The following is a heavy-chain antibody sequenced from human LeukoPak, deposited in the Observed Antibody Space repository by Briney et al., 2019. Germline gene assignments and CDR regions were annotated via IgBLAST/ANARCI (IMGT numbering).Heavy chain of an antibody. CDR2: INPNSGGT. CDR1: GYTLTGYY. J-gene: IGHJ2*01. V-gene: IGHV1-2*06. CDR3: ARDRGNWYFDL. D-gene: IGHD3-10*01. Sequence: ASVKVSCKASGYTLTGYYIHWVRQAPGQELEWMGRINPNSGGTSHAQKFQGRVTMTRDTSISTAYMELSRLTSDDTAVYYCARDRGNWYFDLWGRGTLVTVSS.